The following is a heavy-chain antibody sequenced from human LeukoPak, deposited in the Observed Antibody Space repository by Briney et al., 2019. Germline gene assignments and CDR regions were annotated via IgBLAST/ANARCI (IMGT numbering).Heavy chain of an antibody. CDR3: TKRVKYGGTWDHFAD. J-gene: IGHJ4*02. Sequence: GGSLRLSCEASGFTFRSFAMSWVRQAPGKGLEWVSTVNADGGNTYYADSVKGRFTISRDNSKSTLILQMNSLRVEDTALYYCTKRVKYGGTWDHFADWGQGTLVTVSS. CDR2: VNADGGNT. V-gene: IGHV3-23*01. D-gene: IGHD1-26*01. CDR1: GFTFRSFA.